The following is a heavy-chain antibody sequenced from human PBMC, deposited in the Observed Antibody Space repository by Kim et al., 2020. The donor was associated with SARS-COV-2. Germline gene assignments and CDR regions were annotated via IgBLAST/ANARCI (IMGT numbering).Heavy chain of an antibody. D-gene: IGHD1-26*01. CDR2: T. Sequence: TNYDQKCQGRVTMTRDTSTSTVYMELSSLRSEDTAVYYCTKYSGRNPFDYWGQGTLVTVSS. J-gene: IGHJ4*02. V-gene: IGHV1-46*01. CDR3: TKYSGRNPFDY.